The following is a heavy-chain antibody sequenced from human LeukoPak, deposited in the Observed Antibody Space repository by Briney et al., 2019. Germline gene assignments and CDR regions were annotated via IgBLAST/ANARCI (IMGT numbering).Heavy chain of an antibody. J-gene: IGHJ4*02. D-gene: IGHD6-13*01. Sequence: SETLSLTCAVYGGSFSGYYWSWIRQPPGKGLEWIGEINHSGSTNYNPSLKSRVTISVDTSKNQFSLKLSSVTAADTAVYYCASYAGTRFDYWGQGTLVTVSS. CDR1: GGSFSGYY. V-gene: IGHV4-34*01. CDR3: ASYAGTRFDY. CDR2: INHSGST.